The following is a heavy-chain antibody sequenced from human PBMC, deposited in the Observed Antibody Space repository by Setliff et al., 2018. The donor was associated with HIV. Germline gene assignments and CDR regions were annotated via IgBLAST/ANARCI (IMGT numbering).Heavy chain of an antibody. CDR1: GYSFTTYS. V-gene: IGHV7-4-1*02. CDR2: IHTSTGKP. Sequence: ASVKVSCKASGYSFTTYSINWLRQAPGQGPEWMGWIHTSTGKPTYVRDFTGRFVFSLDTSVNTAFLQVSDLKTEDTAVYYCARNSPFPPSSGAHFDFWGPGTLVTVSS. J-gene: IGHJ4*02. CDR3: ARNSPFPPSSGAHFDF. D-gene: IGHD3-22*01.